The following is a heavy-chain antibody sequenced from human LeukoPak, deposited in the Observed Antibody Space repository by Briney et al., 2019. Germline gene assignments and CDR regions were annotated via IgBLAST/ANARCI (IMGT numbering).Heavy chain of an antibody. CDR2: IYPGDSDT. J-gene: IGHJ4*02. V-gene: IGHV5-51*01. D-gene: IGHD3-22*01. CDR1: GYIFTSYW. CDR3: ARMSVTDSSGYYHDY. Sequence: GESLKISCKGSGYIFTSYWIGWVRQMPGKGLEWMGIIYPGDSDTRYSPSFQGQVTISADKYISTAYLQWSSLKASDTAMYYCARMSVTDSSGYYHDYWGQGTLVTVSS.